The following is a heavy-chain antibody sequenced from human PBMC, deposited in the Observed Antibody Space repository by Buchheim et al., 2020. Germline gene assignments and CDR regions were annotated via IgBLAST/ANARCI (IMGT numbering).Heavy chain of an antibody. D-gene: IGHD6-6*01. CDR3: AKDRAHYRSSPRQYFDF. V-gene: IGHV3-23*01. CDR2: ISGTGGPT. CDR1: GFTFSSYA. Sequence: EVQLLESGGGLVQPGGSLRLSCTASGFTFSSYAMSWVRQAPGKGLEWVSGISGTGGPTYYADSVKGRFTISRDNSKNTLYLHMNSLRAEDTAIYYCAKDRAHYRSSPRQYFDFWGQGTL. J-gene: IGHJ4*02.